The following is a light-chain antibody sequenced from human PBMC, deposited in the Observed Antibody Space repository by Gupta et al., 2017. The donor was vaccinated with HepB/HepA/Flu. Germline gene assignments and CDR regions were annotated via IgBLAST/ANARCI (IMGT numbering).Light chain of an antibody. J-gene: IGKJ1*01. CDR2: GVS. CDR1: QSVSSSY. CDR3: QQYGSPLWT. Sequence: DIVFTQSPGTLSLSPGEGATLACSASQSVSSSYLAWYQQTPGQAPRLLIYGVSSRATGIPDRFSGSGSGTDFTLTINRLEPEDSAVYYCQQYGSPLWTFGQGTKVEIK. V-gene: IGKV3-20*01.